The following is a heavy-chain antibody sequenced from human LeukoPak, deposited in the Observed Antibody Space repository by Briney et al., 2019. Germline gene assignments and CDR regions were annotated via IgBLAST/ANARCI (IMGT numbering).Heavy chain of an antibody. Sequence: SGESLKISCKGSGYRFTSYWIGWVRQMPGKGLEWMGIIYPGDSDTRYSPSFQGQVTISADKSISTAYLQWSSLKASDTAMYYCASARHYYDSSGYAFDTWGQGTMVTVSS. D-gene: IGHD3-22*01. V-gene: IGHV5-51*01. J-gene: IGHJ3*02. CDR2: IYPGDSDT. CDR3: ASARHYYDSSGYAFDT. CDR1: GYRFTSYW.